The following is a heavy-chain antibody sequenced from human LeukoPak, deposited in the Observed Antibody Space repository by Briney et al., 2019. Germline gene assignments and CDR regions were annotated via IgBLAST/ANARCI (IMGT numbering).Heavy chain of an antibody. Sequence: PSETLSLTCAVYGGSFSGYYWSWIRQPPGKGLEWIGEINHSGSTNYNPSLKSRVTISVDTSKNQFSLKLSSVTAADTAVYYCAGIRRAYSYGFDYWGQGTLVTVSS. CDR1: GGSFSGYY. CDR2: INHSGST. CDR3: AGIRRAYSYGFDY. V-gene: IGHV4-34*01. J-gene: IGHJ4*02. D-gene: IGHD5-18*01.